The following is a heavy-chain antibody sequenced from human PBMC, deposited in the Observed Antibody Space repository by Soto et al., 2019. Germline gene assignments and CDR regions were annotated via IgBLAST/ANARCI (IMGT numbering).Heavy chain of an antibody. J-gene: IGHJ4*02. CDR3: VSQRTTVITQAYFDY. Sequence: SETLSLTCAVYGGSFSGHYWSWIRQPPGKGLEWIGEINHSGRTNQNPSLKNRLTISADTSKNQFSLNLTSVTASDTAVYFCVSQRTTVITQAYFDYWGPGALVTVSS. CDR1: GGSFSGHY. D-gene: IGHD4-4*01. V-gene: IGHV4-34*01. CDR2: INHSGRT.